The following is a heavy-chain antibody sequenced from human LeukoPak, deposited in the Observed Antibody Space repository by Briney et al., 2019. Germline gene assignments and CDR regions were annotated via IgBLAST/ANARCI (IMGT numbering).Heavy chain of an antibody. V-gene: IGHV3-11*01. CDR3: ARSESGYLNYYYGMDV. J-gene: IGHJ6*02. Sequence: PGGSLRLSCAASGFTFSDYYMSWIRQAPGKGLEWVSYISSSGSTIYYADSVKGRFTISRDNAKNSLYLQMNSLRAEDTAVYYCARSESGYLNYYYGMDVWGQGTTVTVSS. D-gene: IGHD3-3*01. CDR1: GFTFSDYY. CDR2: ISSSGSTI.